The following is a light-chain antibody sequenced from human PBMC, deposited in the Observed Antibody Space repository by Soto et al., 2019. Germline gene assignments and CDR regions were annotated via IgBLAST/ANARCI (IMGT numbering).Light chain of an antibody. CDR3: QQYNSLWT. V-gene: IGKV1-5*03. J-gene: IGKJ1*01. CDR1: QSISSW. Sequence: DIQMTQSPSTLSASVGDRVTITCRASQSISSWLAWYQQKPGKAPKLLIYKASSLESGVPSRFSGSGSGTEFNLTISSLQPDDFATYYCQQYNSLWTLGQGTKVDIK. CDR2: KAS.